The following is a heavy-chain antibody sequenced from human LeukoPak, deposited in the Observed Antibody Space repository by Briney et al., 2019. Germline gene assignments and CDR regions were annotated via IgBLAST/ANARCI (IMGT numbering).Heavy chain of an antibody. D-gene: IGHD2-21*02. CDR3: ARPTYCGSNCYFNFDY. CDR1: LYTYAPYF. CDR2: IKPNSGVT. Sequence: ASVTVSFKTSLYTYAPYFLQSVRQAPGQGREWMGYIKPNSGVTNYAQTFRGRVTMTWDTSISTAYIELSGLTSDDTAIYYCARPTYCGSNCYFNFDYWGQGTLVTVSS. V-gene: IGHV1-2*02. J-gene: IGHJ4*02.